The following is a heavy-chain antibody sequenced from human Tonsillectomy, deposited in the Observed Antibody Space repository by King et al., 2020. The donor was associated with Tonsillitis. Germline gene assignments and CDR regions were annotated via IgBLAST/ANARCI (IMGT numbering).Heavy chain of an antibody. J-gene: IGHJ4*02. CDR3: VKEGATTGFDY. Sequence: VQLVESGGGLVQPGGSLRLSCSASGFTFSSYAMHWVRQAPGKGLEYVSAISSNGGSTYYADSVKGRFTISRDNSKNTLYLQMSSLRAEDTAVYYCVKEGATTGFDYWGQGPLVTVSS. CDR1: GFTFSSYA. V-gene: IGHV3-64D*06. D-gene: IGHD1-26*01. CDR2: ISSNGGST.